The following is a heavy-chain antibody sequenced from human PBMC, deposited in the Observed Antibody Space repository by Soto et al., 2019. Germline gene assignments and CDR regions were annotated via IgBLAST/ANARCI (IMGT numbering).Heavy chain of an antibody. J-gene: IGHJ3*02. CDR3: ARSDRAMLRTRDAFDI. CDR2: IWYDGSNK. V-gene: IGHV3-33*01. Sequence: QVQLVESGGGVVQPGRSLRLSCAASGFTFSSYGMHWVRQAPGKGLEWVAVIWYDGSNKYYADSVKGRFTISRDNSKNTLYLQMNSLRAEDTAVYYCARSDRAMLRTRDAFDIWGQGTMVTVSS. D-gene: IGHD2-2*01. CDR1: GFTFSSYG.